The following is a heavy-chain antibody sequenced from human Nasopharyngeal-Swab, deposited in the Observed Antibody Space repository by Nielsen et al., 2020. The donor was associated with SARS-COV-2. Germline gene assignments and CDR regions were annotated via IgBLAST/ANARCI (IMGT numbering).Heavy chain of an antibody. CDR3: TGTMVQGV. Sequence: GESLKISCAASGFTFSGSAMHWVRQASGKGLEWVGRIRSKANSYATAYAASVKGRFTISRDDSKNTAYLQMNSLKTEDTAVYYCTGTMVQGVWGQGALVTVSP. CDR2: IRSKANSYAT. J-gene: IGHJ4*02. CDR1: GFTFSGSA. D-gene: IGHD3-10*01. V-gene: IGHV3-73*01.